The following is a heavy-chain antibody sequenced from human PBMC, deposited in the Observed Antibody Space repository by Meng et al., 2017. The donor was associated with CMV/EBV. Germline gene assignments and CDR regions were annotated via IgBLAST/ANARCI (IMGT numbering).Heavy chain of an antibody. Sequence: GGSLRLSCAASGFTFSSYWMHWVRQAPGKGLVWVSRINSDGSSTSYADSVKGRFTISRDNAKNTLYLQMNSLRAEDTAVYYCAREAAAGAPDYWGQGTLVTVSS. CDR3: AREAAAGAPDY. V-gene: IGHV3-74*01. CDR2: INSDGSST. J-gene: IGHJ4*02. CDR1: GFTFSSYW. D-gene: IGHD6-13*01.